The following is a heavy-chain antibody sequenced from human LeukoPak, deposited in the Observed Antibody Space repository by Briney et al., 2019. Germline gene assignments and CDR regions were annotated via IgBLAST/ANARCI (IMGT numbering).Heavy chain of an antibody. CDR1: GFTFNSYA. Sequence: GGSLRLSCAASGFTFNSYAMHWVRQAPGKGLEWVSSISSSSSYIYYADSVKGRFTISRDNSKNTLYLQMNSLRAEDTAVYYCAKDLGYYDSSGFPYWGQGTLVTVSS. D-gene: IGHD3-22*01. V-gene: IGHV3-21*01. J-gene: IGHJ4*02. CDR3: AKDLGYYDSSGFPY. CDR2: ISSSSSYI.